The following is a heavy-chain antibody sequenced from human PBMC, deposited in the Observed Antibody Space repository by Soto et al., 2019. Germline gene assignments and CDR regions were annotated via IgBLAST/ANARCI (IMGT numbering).Heavy chain of an antibody. CDR3: ARLVRIRSGWFDP. D-gene: IGHD1-26*01. CDR1: GYSFTSYW. CDR2: IYPGGSDS. V-gene: IGHV5-51*01. J-gene: IGHJ5*02. Sequence: GESLKISCKGSGYSFTSYWIGWVRQMPGKGLEWRGIIYPGGSDSRYSPSFQGQVNISADKSISTAYLQWSSLKASDTAMYYCARLVRIRSGWFDPWGQGTLVTVSS.